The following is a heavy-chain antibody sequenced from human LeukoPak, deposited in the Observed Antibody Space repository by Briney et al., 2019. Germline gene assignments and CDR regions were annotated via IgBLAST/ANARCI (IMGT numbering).Heavy chain of an antibody. CDR1: GYTFTSYG. CDR2: ISAYNGNT. V-gene: IGHV1-18*01. J-gene: IGHJ3*02. Sequence: ASVKVSCKASGYTFTSYGISWVRQAPGQGLEWMGWISAYNGNTNYAQKLQGRVTMTTDTSTSTAYMELRSLRSDDTAVYYCARDRRPTRKSALIVVVITHDAFDIWGQGTMVTVSS. CDR3: ARDRRPTRKSALIVVVITHDAFDI. D-gene: IGHD3-22*01.